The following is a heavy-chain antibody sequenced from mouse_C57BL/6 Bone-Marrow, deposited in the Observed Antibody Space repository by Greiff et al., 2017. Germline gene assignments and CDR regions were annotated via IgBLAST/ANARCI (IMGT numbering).Heavy chain of an antibody. J-gene: IGHJ3*01. CDR3: ARWGLYYGNYGWFAY. CDR2: INPYNGGT. D-gene: IGHD2-1*01. Sequence: SGPVLVKPGASVKMSCKASGYTFTDYYMNWVKQSHGKSLEWIGVINPYNGGTSYNQKFKGKATLTVDKSSSTAYMELNSLTSEDSAVYYCARWGLYYGNYGWFAYWGQGTLVTVSA. V-gene: IGHV1-19*01. CDR1: GYTFTDYY.